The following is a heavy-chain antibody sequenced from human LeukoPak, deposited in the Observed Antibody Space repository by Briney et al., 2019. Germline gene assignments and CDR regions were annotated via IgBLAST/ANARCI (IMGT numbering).Heavy chain of an antibody. D-gene: IGHD6-13*01. J-gene: IGHJ6*02. CDR3: ARGWYSSSWYWSGYYYGMDV. V-gene: IGHV1-8*01. CDR2: MNPNSGNT. CDR1: GYTFTSYD. Sequence: ASVKVSCKASGYTFTSYDINWVRQATGQGLEWMGWMNPNSGNTGYAQKFQGRVTMTRNTSISTAYMELSSLRSEDTAVYYCARGWYSSSWYWSGYYYGMDVWGQGTTVTVSS.